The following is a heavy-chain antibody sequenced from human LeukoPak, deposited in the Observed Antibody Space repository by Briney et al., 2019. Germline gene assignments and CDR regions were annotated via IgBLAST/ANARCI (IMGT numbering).Heavy chain of an antibody. CDR3: ARVAKERVGGVYYFDY. CDR1: GFTFSSYA. D-gene: IGHD1-1*01. J-gene: IGHJ4*02. Sequence: GGSLRLSCAASGFTFSSYAMSWVRQAPGKGLEWVSAIGTAGDTYYTGSVKGRFTISRENAKNSLYLQMNSLRAGDTAVYYCARVAKERVGGVYYFDYWGQGTLVTVSS. CDR2: IGTAGDT. V-gene: IGHV3-13*01.